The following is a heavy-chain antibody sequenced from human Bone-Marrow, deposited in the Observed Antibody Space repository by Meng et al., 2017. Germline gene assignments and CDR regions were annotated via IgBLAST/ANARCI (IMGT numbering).Heavy chain of an antibody. Sequence: QVQLQESGPGLVKPSQTLSLTCTVSGGSISSGDYYWNWIRRPPGKGLEWIGYIYHSGSTYYNPSLKSRVTISVDTSRNQFSLKLGSMTAADTAVYYCARHNYGDYGWFDPWGQGTLVTVSS. J-gene: IGHJ5*02. CDR2: IYHSGST. D-gene: IGHD4-17*01. CDR1: GGSISSGDYY. V-gene: IGHV4-30-4*01. CDR3: ARHNYGDYGWFDP.